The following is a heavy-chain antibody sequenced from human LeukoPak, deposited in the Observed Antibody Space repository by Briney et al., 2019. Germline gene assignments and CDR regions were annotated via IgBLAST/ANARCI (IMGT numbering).Heavy chain of an antibody. Sequence: SETLSLTCTVSGGSISSSSYYWGWIRQPPGKGLEWIGSIYYSGSTYYNPSLKSRVTISVDTSKNQFSLKLSSVTAADTAVYYCASPIVVVPAAIFHFGYWGQGTLVTVSS. CDR2: IYYSGST. CDR1: GGSISSSSYY. D-gene: IGHD2-2*02. J-gene: IGHJ4*02. CDR3: ASPIVVVPAAIFHFGY. V-gene: IGHV4-39*01.